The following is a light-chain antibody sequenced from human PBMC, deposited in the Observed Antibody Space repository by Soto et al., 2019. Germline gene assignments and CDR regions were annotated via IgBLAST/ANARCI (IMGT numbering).Light chain of an antibody. Sequence: QSALTQPPSVSGAPGQRVTISCTGSSSNIGAGYDVHWYQQLPGTAPKLLIYGNSNRPSGVPDRFSGSKSGTSASLAITGRQAEEEADYYCQSYDSSLSGSVFGGGTKVTVL. CDR3: QSYDSSLSGSV. CDR1: SSNIGAGYD. CDR2: GNS. V-gene: IGLV1-40*01. J-gene: IGLJ2*01.